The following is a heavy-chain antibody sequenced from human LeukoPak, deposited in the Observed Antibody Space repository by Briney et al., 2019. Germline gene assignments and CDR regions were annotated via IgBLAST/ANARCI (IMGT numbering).Heavy chain of an antibody. D-gene: IGHD6-19*01. V-gene: IGHV4-4*07. CDR1: GGSISSYY. J-gene: IGHJ3*02. CDR2: IYTSGST. Sequence: SETLSLTCTVSGGSISSYYWSWIRQPAGKGLEWIGRIYTSGSTNYNPSLKSRVTMSVDTSKNQLSLKLSSVTAADTAVYYCARDPWVDGSGWGWAFDIWGQGTMVTVSS. CDR3: ARDPWVDGSGWGWAFDI.